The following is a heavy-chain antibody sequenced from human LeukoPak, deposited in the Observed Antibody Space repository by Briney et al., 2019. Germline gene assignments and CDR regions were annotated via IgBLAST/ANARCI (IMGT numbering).Heavy chain of an antibody. CDR3: ARDRRWELLHAFDI. V-gene: IGHV4-59*01. CDR1: GGSITSYF. D-gene: IGHD1-26*01. CDR2: IHYSENT. J-gene: IGHJ3*02. Sequence: PSDTLSLTRPVSGGSITSYFWSWIRQPPGKGREWIAYIHYSENTSYNPSLKSLLTISVDTSKNQFSLKLSSVTAADTAVYYCARDRRWELLHAFDIWGQGTMVSVCS.